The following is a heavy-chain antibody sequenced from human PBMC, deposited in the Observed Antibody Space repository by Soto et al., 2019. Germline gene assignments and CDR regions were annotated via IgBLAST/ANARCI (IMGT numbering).Heavy chain of an antibody. V-gene: IGHV1-69*04. CDR1: GGTFSSYT. CDR2: IIPILGIA. CDR3: AREYSGYEDAFDI. Sequence: SVKVSCKASGGTFSSYTISWVRQAPGQGLEWMGRIIPILGIANYAQKFQGRVTITADKSTSTAYMELSSLRSEDTAVYYCAREYSGYEDAFDIWGQGTMVTVSS. D-gene: IGHD5-12*01. J-gene: IGHJ3*02.